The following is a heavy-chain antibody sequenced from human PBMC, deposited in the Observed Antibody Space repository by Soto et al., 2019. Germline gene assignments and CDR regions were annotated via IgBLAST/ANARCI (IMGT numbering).Heavy chain of an antibody. V-gene: IGHV3-64*01. CDR1: GFTFSTYA. Sequence: GGSLRLSCVASGFTFSTYAMHWVRQAPGKGLEYVSALTNNGGTTYYATSVKGRFTISRDNSKNTLYLQMGSLRAEDMAVYYCARAASSTWYLAYWGQGTLVTVSS. CDR2: LTNNGGTT. J-gene: IGHJ4*02. CDR3: ARAASSTWYLAY. D-gene: IGHD6-13*01.